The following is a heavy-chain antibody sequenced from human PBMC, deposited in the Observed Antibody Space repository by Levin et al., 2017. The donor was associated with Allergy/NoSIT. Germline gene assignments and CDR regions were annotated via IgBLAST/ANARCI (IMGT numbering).Heavy chain of an antibody. CDR1: GFTISEYA. J-gene: IGHJ3*01. CDR2: ITGGGFNT. D-gene: IGHD1-14*01. Sequence: ASVKVSCAVSGFTISEYAMAWVRQAPGQGLEWVSVITGGGFNTYYGDSVKGRFTVSRDDSKDTLYLDLNRLRAEDTAVYYCAKKQGGTTGFSFDVWGQGTMVTVSS. V-gene: IGHV3-23*01. CDR3: AKKQGGTTGFSFDV.